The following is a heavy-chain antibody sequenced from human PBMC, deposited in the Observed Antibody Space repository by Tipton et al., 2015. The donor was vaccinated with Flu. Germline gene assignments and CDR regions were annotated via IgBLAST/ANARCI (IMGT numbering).Heavy chain of an antibody. CDR2: INPNTGNT. D-gene: IGHD1-1*01. CDR1: GYNFPSYD. J-gene: IGHJ4*02. V-gene: IGHV1-8*01. Sequence: QLVQSGAEVVKPGASVRVSCKASGYNFPSYDISWVRQATGQGLEWMGWINPNTGNTGYAPRFQGRVTMTRDNSITTGYMKLSSLTSADTAVYYCVRGRGQLTGMIWVPDWWGQGTLVTVSS. CDR3: VRGRGQLTGMIWVPDW.